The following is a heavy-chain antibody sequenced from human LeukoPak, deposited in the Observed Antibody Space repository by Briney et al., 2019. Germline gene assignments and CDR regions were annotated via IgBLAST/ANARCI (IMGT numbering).Heavy chain of an antibody. J-gene: IGHJ4*02. Sequence: GGSLRLSCAASGFTVSSNYMSWVRQAPGKGLEWVSSISSNSHYIYYADSVKGRFTITRDNAEKSLYLQMNSLRVEDTAVYYCARDDRTYYEESGPLDHWGQGTLVTVSS. CDR1: GFTVSSNY. CDR3: ARDDRTYYEESGPLDH. CDR2: ISSNSHYI. V-gene: IGHV3-21*01. D-gene: IGHD3-3*01.